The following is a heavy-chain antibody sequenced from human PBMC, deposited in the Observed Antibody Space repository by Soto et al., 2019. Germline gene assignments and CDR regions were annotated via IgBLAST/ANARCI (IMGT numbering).Heavy chain of an antibody. Sequence: SGGSLRLSCAASGFTFSSYAMHWVHQAPGKGLEWVAVISYDGSNKYYADSVKGRFTISRDNSKNTLYLQMNSLRAEDTAVYYCARDHGSGPKRWLQPLDYWGQGTLVTVSS. V-gene: IGHV3-30-3*01. CDR2: ISYDGSNK. CDR3: ARDHGSGPKRWLQPLDY. CDR1: GFTFSSYA. D-gene: IGHD5-12*01. J-gene: IGHJ4*02.